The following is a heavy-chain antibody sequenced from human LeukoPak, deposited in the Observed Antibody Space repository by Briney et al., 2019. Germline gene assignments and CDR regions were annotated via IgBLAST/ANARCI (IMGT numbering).Heavy chain of an antibody. D-gene: IGHD3-22*01. CDR2: ISSSGSTI. CDR1: GFTFSSYA. V-gene: IGHV3-48*03. CDR3: ARDGAGYYDSRSYENYYYYGMDV. Sequence: GGSLRLSCAASGFTFSSYAMSWVRQAPGKGLEWVSYISSSGSTIYYADSVKGRFTISRDNAKNSLYLQMNSLRAEDTAVYYRARDGAGYYDSRSYENYYYYGMDVWGQGTTVTVSS. J-gene: IGHJ6*02.